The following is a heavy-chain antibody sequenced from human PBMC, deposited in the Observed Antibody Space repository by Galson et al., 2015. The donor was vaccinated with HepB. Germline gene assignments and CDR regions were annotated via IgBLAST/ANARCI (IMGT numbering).Heavy chain of an antibody. D-gene: IGHD6-13*01. J-gene: IGHJ4*02. CDR1: GFTFSNYW. CDR2: IKQDGSEK. V-gene: IGHV3-7*03. Sequence: SLRLSCAASGFTFSNYWMSWVRQAPGGGLEWVANIKQDGSEKNYVDSVKGRFTISRDNAENSLHLQMNSSGVEDTALYYCAREGVPAARDYWGQGTLVTVSS. CDR3: AREGVPAARDY.